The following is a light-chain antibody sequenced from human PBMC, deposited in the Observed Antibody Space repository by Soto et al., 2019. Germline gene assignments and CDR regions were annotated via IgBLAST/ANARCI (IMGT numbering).Light chain of an antibody. V-gene: IGLV2-14*01. CDR2: DVT. CDR3: SSYASSSARV. J-gene: IGLJ1*01. CDR1: SGDVGAYNY. Sequence: QSALTQPASVSGSPGQSITISCTGTSGDVGAYNYVSWYQQHPGKAPKLMIYDVTNRPSGVSNRFSGSKSGNTASLTFSGLQAEDEADYYCSSYASSSARVFGTGTKVTVL.